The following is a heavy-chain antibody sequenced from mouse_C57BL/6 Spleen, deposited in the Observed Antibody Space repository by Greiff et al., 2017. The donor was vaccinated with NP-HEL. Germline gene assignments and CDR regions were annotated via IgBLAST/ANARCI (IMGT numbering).Heavy chain of an antibody. Sequence: VQLQQSGPELVKPGASVKISCKASGYTFTDYYMNWVKQSHGKSLEWIGDINPNNGGTSYNQKFTGKATLTVDKSSSTAYMELRSLTSEDSAVYYCASLITTVVAPLPWYFDVWGTGTTVTVSS. V-gene: IGHV1-26*01. CDR2: INPNNGGT. CDR1: GYTFTDYY. D-gene: IGHD1-1*01. CDR3: ASLITTVVAPLPWYFDV. J-gene: IGHJ1*03.